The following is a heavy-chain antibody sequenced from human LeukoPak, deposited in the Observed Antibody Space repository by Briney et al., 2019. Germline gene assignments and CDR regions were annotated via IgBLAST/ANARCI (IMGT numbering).Heavy chain of an antibody. CDR2: INSDGSTT. D-gene: IGHD2-15*01. V-gene: IGHV3-74*01. CDR1: GFTLSSHW. CDR3: TRRVSATRWFDP. Sequence: GGSLTLSCAASGFTLSSHWMHWVPQAPGKGLVWVSRINSDGSTTNYADSVKGRFTISRDNAENTLYLQINSLRVEDTAVYYCTRRVSATRWFDPWGQGTLVTVSS. J-gene: IGHJ5*02.